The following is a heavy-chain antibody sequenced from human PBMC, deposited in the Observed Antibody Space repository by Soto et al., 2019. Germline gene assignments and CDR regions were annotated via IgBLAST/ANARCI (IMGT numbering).Heavy chain of an antibody. V-gene: IGHV4-39*01. Sequence: SETLSLTCTVSGGSISSSSYYWGWIRQPPGKGLEWIGSIYYSGSTYYNPSLKSRVTISVDTSKNQFSLKLSSVTAADTAVYYCARHGSGNPLRYFDWLLAGNWFDPWGQGTLVTVSS. CDR2: IYYSGST. D-gene: IGHD3-9*01. CDR3: ARHGSGNPLRYFDWLLAGNWFDP. CDR1: GGSISSSSYY. J-gene: IGHJ5*02.